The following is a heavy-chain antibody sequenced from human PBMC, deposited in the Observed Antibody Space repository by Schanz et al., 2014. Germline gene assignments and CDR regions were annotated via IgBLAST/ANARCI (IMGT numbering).Heavy chain of an antibody. CDR1: GFTFNNFN. D-gene: IGHD6-6*01. CDR3: VPMSIAAH. Sequence: EVQLVESGGGLVKPGGSLRLSCAASGFTFNNFNMNWVRQAPGKGLEWVSSISSSSMYIYQADSMRGRFTISRDNAKNSLYLQVNNLSAEDTAVYYCVPMSIAAHWGQGTLVTVSS. V-gene: IGHV3-21*01. J-gene: IGHJ4*02. CDR2: ISSSSMYI.